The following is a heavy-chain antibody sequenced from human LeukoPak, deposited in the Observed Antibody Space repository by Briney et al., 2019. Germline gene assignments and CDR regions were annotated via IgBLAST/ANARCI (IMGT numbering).Heavy chain of an antibody. CDR1: GFTFSSCA. D-gene: IGHD2-15*01. CDR3: AKVRFCSGGSCLYYFDY. CDR2: ISGSGIST. V-gene: IGHV3-23*01. Sequence: GGSLRLSCSASGFTFSSCAMSWVRQAPGKGLEWVSAISGSGISTYYADSVKGRFTISRDNSKNTLYLQMNSLRAEDTAVYYCAKVRFCSGGSCLYYFDYWGQGTLVTVSS. J-gene: IGHJ4*02.